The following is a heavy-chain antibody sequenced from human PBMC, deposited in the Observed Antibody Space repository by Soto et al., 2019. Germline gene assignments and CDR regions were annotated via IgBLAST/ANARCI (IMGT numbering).Heavy chain of an antibody. V-gene: IGHV1-3*01. CDR3: ARGLLYFDWLSPFAY. CDR1: GYTFTSYA. D-gene: IGHD3-9*01. CDR2: INAGNGNT. Sequence: QVQFVQSGAEVKKPGASVKLSCKASGYTFTSYAMHWVRQAPGQRLEWMGWINAGNGNTKYSQKFQGRVTITRDTSASTAYMELSSLRSEDTAVYYCARGLLYFDWLSPFAYWGQGTLVTVSS. J-gene: IGHJ4*02.